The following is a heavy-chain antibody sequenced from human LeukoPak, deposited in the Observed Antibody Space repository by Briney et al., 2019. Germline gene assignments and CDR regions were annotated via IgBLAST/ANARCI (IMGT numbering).Heavy chain of an antibody. Sequence: SVKVSCKASGGTFSSYAISWVRQSPGQGLEWMGRIIPILGIANYAQKFQGRVTITADKSTSTAYMELSSLRSEDTAVYYCASAPCSSTSCYRASYGMDVWGQGTTVTVSS. V-gene: IGHV1-69*04. CDR3: ASAPCSSTSCYRASYGMDV. CDR1: GGTFSSYA. J-gene: IGHJ6*02. D-gene: IGHD2-2*01. CDR2: IIPILGIA.